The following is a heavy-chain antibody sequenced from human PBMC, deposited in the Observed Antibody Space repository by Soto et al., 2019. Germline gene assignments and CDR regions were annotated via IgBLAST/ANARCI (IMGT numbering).Heavy chain of an antibody. CDR2: TYYRSKWYN. V-gene: IGHV6-1*01. CDR1: WASVSSNIAA. J-gene: IGHJ3*02. Sequence: PSQTLSLTCAISWASVSSNIAAWNCIRQSPSRGLEWLGRTYYRSKWYNDYAVSVKSRITINPDTSKNQFSLQLNSVTPEDTAVYYCATRSGSYSDDAFDIWGQGTMVTV. D-gene: IGHD1-26*01. CDR3: ATRSGSYSDDAFDI.